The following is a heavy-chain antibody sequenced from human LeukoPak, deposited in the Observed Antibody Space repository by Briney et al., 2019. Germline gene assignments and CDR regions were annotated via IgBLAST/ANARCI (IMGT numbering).Heavy chain of an antibody. CDR1: GYTFTGYY. D-gene: IGHD3-10*01. J-gene: IGHJ6*02. CDR2: INPNSGGT. V-gene: IGHV1-2*02. Sequence: ASVKVSCKASGYTFTGYYMHWVRQAPGQGLVWMGWINPNSGGTNYAQKFQGRVTMTRDTSISTAYMELSRLRSDDTAVYYCARFRRVRGYYGMDVWGQGTTVSVP. CDR3: ARFRRVRGYYGMDV.